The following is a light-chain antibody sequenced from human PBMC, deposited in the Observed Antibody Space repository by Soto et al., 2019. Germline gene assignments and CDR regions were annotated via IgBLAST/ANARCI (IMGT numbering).Light chain of an antibody. V-gene: IGKV3-20*01. J-gene: IGKJ1*01. CDR1: QTIRSNY. CDR2: GAF. CDR3: QQYGSSPWT. Sequence: ETVLTQSPGTLSLSPGERATLSCRASQTIRSNYLAWYRQTPGQAPRLLIYGAFNRATGIADRFSGSGSGTDFTLIISRLEPEDFALYYCQQYGSSPWTFGQGPRWKSN.